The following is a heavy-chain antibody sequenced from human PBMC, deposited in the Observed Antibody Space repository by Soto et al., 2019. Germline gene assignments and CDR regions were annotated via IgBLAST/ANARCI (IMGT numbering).Heavy chain of an antibody. J-gene: IGHJ6*02. Sequence: QVQLVQSGAEVKKPGSSVKVSCKASGGSFSSYAISWVRQAPGQGLEWMGGIIPIVGTGNYAQNFQGRVTITADESTSTAYMELSSLRSEDTAMYYCARDLRAAGRPVMDVWGRVTKVNVSS. CDR1: GGSFSSYA. V-gene: IGHV1-69*01. CDR3: ARDLRAAGRPVMDV. CDR2: IIPIVGTG. D-gene: IGHD6-13*01.